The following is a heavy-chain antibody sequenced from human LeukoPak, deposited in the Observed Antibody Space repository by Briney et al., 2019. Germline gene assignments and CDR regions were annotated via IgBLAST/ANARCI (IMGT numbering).Heavy chain of an antibody. CDR2: ISHDGSNK. Sequence: GGSLRLSCAASGFTFSSYAMHGVRQAPGKGREGVAVISHDGSNKYYADSVKGRFTISRDNSKNTLYLQMNSLRAEDTAVYYCARDSWATLVYFDYWGQGTLVTVSS. CDR1: GFTFSSYA. J-gene: IGHJ4*02. D-gene: IGHD6-6*01. V-gene: IGHV3-30-3*01. CDR3: ARDSWATLVYFDY.